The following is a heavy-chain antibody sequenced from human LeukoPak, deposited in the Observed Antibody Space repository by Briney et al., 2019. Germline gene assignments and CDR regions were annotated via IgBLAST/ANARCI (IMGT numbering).Heavy chain of an antibody. V-gene: IGHV3-23*01. Sequence: GGSLRLSCAASGITFSIYAMSWVRQAPGKGLEWVSAISTNGDRTFYTDSVKGRFTISRDNSRNTLYLQMNSLRGEDTALYYCAKETVAVGSFITIDYWGQGTLVTVSS. D-gene: IGHD6-19*01. J-gene: IGHJ4*02. CDR1: GITFSIYA. CDR2: ISTNGDRT. CDR3: AKETVAVGSFITIDY.